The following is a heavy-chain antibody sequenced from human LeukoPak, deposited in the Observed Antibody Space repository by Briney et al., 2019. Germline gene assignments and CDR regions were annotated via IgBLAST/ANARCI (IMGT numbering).Heavy chain of an antibody. CDR1: GFIFSDYW. J-gene: IGHJ4*02. Sequence: GGSLRLSCAASGFIFSDYWMTWVRQAPGKGLEWVSAISGSGGSTYYADSVKGRFTISRDNSKNTLYLQMNSLRAEDTAVYYCAKDRFYGSGYYFDYWGQGTLVTVSS. D-gene: IGHD3-10*01. CDR2: ISGSGGST. V-gene: IGHV3-23*01. CDR3: AKDRFYGSGYYFDY.